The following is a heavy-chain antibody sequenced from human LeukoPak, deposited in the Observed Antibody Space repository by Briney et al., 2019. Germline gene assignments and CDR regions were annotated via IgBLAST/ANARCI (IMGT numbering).Heavy chain of an antibody. D-gene: IGHD5-24*01. V-gene: IGHV4-59*10. J-gene: IGHJ4*02. CDR3: GRMGWEMSTEYIDL. Sequence: SGTLSLTCAVSGGSINSYSWSWIRQPPGKGLEWVGRIYTTGSTNYNPSFKSRVTMSVDTSKNQFSVKPTSVTAADTAVYFCGRMGWEMSTEYIDLWGRGTLVTVSS. CDR2: IYTTGST. CDR1: GGSINSYS.